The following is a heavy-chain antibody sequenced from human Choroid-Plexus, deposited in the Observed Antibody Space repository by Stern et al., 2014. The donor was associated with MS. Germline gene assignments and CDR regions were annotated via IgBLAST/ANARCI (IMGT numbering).Heavy chain of an antibody. J-gene: IGHJ5*02. CDR2: VSYDGSNK. Sequence: VQLVESGGGVVQPGRPLRLSCVASGFTFGSCAMHWVRQAPGKGLEWVAGVSYDGSNKYYAASEKGRFTISRDNSQNTLYMQMSSMRPEDTAVYYCAKDRQYLTYFFDHWGQGSLVTVSS. CDR3: AKDRQYLTYFFDH. D-gene: IGHD2/OR15-2a*01. V-gene: IGHV3-30*18. CDR1: GFTFGSCA.